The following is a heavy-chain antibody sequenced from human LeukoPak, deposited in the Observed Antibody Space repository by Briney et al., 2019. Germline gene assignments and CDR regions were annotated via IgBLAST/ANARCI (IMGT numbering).Heavy chain of an antibody. J-gene: IGHJ3*02. D-gene: IGHD5-24*01. CDR2: IYYSGST. Sequence: SETLSLTCTVSGGSIMSYYWSWIRQPPGKGLEWIGYIYYSGSTNYNPSLKSRVTISVDTSKNQFSLKLSSVTAADTAVYYCAREMAVPPGAFDIWGQGTMVTVSS. CDR3: AREMAVPPGAFDI. V-gene: IGHV4-59*01. CDR1: GGSIMSYY.